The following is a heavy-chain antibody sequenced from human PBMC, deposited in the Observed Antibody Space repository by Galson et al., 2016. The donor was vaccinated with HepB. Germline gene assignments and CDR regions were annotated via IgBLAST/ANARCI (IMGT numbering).Heavy chain of an antibody. D-gene: IGHD6-19*01. CDR3: ARHGFRVRGWFPDF. J-gene: IGHJ4*02. CDR2: IYPDDSDT. CDR1: GYTFSNFW. V-gene: IGHV5-51*01. Sequence: QSGAEVKEPGESLSISCQGSGYTFSNFWIGWVRQMPGKGLEWMGIIYPDDSDTTYSPSFEGRVTISADKYTNTAYLEWSSLKASDTAIYFCARHGFRVRGWFPDFWGQGTVVTVSS.